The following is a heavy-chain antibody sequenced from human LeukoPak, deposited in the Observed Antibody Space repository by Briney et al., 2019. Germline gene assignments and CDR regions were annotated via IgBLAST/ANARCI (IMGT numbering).Heavy chain of an antibody. CDR1: GYTLTSYA. CDR3: ARGGSGSYWGYFDY. V-gene: IGHV1-3*02. Sequence: GASVKVSCKASGYTLTSYAMHWVRQAPGQRLEWMGWSNAGNGNTKYSQECQGRVTITRDTSASTAYMELSSLRSEDMAVYYCARGGSGSYWGYFDYWGQGTLVTVSS. CDR2: SNAGNGNT. D-gene: IGHD3-10*01. J-gene: IGHJ4*02.